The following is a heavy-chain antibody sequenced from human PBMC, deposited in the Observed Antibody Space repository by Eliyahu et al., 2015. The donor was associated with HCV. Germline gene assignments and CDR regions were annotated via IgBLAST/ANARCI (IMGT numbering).Heavy chain of an antibody. D-gene: IGHD1-14*01. V-gene: IGHV1-8*01. CDR3: SFSTAFDRNYGMDV. CDR1: GYTFTSYN. Sequence: QVQLVQSGAEVKKPGASVKVSCKASGYTFTSYNINWVRQATGQGLEWVGWTSPKSGKTGYAQKFQGRVTMTRDTSISTVYMELSSLRSEDTAVYYCSFSTAFDRNYGMDVWGQGTTVTVSS. CDR2: TSPKSGKT. J-gene: IGHJ6*02.